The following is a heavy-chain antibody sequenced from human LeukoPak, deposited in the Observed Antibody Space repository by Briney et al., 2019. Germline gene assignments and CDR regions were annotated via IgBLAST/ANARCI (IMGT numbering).Heavy chain of an antibody. CDR3: VTGYYEPFDN. CDR2: ISDTGKT. J-gene: IGHJ4*02. V-gene: IGHV4-59*01. Sequence: PSETLSLTCSVAGASLSSYYWGWIRQSPGKGLEWLGYISDTGKTDYNPSLKSRGTLSLVTSKNQFSLRLTSVTAADTAVYYCVTGYYEPFDNWGQGTLVTVSS. D-gene: IGHD3-3*01. CDR1: GASLSSYY.